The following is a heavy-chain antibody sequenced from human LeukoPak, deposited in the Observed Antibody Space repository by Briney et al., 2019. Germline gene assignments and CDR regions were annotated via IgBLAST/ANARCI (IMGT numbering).Heavy chain of an antibody. CDR2: IRYDGTNK. CDR3: ARDASIAAAGTVY. Sequence: SGGSLRLSCAASGFDFSGYGMHWVRQAPGKELEWVSFIRYDGTNKYYVDSVKGRFTVSRDNSENTLYLQMNSLRAEDTAVYYCARDASIAAAGTVYWGQGTLVTVSS. J-gene: IGHJ4*02. CDR1: GFDFSGYG. V-gene: IGHV3-30*02. D-gene: IGHD6-13*01.